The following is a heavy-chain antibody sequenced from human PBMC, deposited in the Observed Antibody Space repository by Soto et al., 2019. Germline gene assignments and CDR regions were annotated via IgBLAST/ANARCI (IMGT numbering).Heavy chain of an antibody. D-gene: IGHD3-22*01. CDR2: IDWDDDK. Sequence: SGPTLVNPTQTLTLTCTFSGFSLSTSGMRVSWIRQPPGKALEWLARIDWDDDKFYSTSLKTRLTISKDTSKNQVVLTMTNMDPVDTATYYCARAPYYYDSSGYYLDYWGQGTLVTVS. J-gene: IGHJ4*02. V-gene: IGHV2-70*04. CDR1: GFSLSTSGMR. CDR3: ARAPYYYDSSGYYLDY.